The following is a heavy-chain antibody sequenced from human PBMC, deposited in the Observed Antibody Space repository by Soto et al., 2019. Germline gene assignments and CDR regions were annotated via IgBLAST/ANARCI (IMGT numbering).Heavy chain of an antibody. CDR2: IIPIFGTA. V-gene: IGHV1-69*13. CDR3: ARAPIRGYSGYDYGMDV. Sequence: SVKVSCKASGGTFSSYAISWVRQAPGQGLEWMGGIIPIFGTANYAQKFQGRVTITADESTSTAYMELSSLRSEDTAVYYCARAPIRGYSGYDYGMDVWGQGTTVTVSS. D-gene: IGHD5-12*01. CDR1: GGTFSSYA. J-gene: IGHJ6*02.